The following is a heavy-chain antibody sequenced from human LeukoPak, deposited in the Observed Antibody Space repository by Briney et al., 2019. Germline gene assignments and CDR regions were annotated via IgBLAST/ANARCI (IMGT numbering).Heavy chain of an antibody. CDR2: INHSGST. J-gene: IGHJ6*02. D-gene: IGHD3-3*01. CDR3: ARVRSITIFGVAPYYYYGMDV. V-gene: IGHV4-34*01. CDR1: GGSFSGYY. Sequence: SETLSLTCTVYGGSFSGYYWGWIRQPPGKGLEWIGEINHSGSTNYNPSLKSRVTISVDTSKNQFSLKLSSVTAADTAVYYCARVRSITIFGVAPYYYYGMDVWGQGTTVTVSS.